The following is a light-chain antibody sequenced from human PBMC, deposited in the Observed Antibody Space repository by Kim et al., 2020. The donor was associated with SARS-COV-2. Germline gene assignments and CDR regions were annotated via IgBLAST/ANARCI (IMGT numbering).Light chain of an antibody. V-gene: IGLV2-14*03. J-gene: IGLJ2*01. CDR2: DVT. CDR3: TSYTTSTTLVL. CDR1: TSDVGDWNY. Sequence: QSALTQPASVSGSPGQSITISCTGTTSDVGDWNYVSWYQQHPGKAPKLMIYDVTNRPSGVSNRFSGSKSGNTASLTISGLQAEDEADYYCTSYTTSTTLVLFGRGTRLTVL.